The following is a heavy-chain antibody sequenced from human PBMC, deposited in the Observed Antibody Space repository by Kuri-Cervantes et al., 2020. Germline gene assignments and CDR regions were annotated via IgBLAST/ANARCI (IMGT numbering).Heavy chain of an antibody. D-gene: IGHD2-2*01. V-gene: IGHV4-30-4*01. CDR3: ARVVVGSPPADLDWFDP. CDR2: FYYSGST. J-gene: IGHJ5*02. Sequence: SETLSLTCTVSGGSISSGDYYWSWIRQPPGKGLEWIGYFYYSGSTYYNPSLQSRVTISVDTSKNQFSLKLSSVTAADTAVYSCARVVVGSPPADLDWFDPWGQGTLVTVSS. CDR1: GGSISSGDYY.